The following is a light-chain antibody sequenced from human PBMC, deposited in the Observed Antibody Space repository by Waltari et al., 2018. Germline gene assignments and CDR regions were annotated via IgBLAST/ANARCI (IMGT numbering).Light chain of an antibody. CDR1: QSVSRS. V-gene: IGKV3-20*01. CDR3: QKYVSLPAT. Sequence: DIVLTQSPGTLSLSPGERAPLSCRASQSVSRSLAWYQQKPGQAPRILIYDASTRATGIPDRFSGSGSGTDFSLTISRLEPEDFAVYYCQKYVSLPATFGQGTKVEIK. J-gene: IGKJ1*01. CDR2: DAS.